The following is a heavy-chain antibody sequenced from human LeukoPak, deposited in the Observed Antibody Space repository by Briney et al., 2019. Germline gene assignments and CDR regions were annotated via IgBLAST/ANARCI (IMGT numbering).Heavy chain of an antibody. J-gene: IGHJ4*02. Sequence: VASVEVSCKASGYTFTSYYIHWVRQAPGQGLEWMGRINPSGEITTYAQKFQGRVSMTRDTSTSTVYMALSSLRSEDTAVYYCARGYEVGSCDYWGQGTLVTVSS. CDR3: ARGYEVGSCDY. D-gene: IGHD1-26*01. CDR1: GYTFTSYY. CDR2: INPSGEIT. V-gene: IGHV1-46*01.